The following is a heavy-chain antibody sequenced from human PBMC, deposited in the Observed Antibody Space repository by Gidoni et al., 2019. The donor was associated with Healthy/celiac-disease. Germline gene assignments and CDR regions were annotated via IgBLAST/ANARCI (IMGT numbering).Heavy chain of an antibody. Sequence: EVQLVESGGGLVQPGGSLRLSCAASGFTFSSYWMHWVRQAPGKGLVWVSRINSDGSSTSYADSVKGRFTISRDNAKNTLYLQMNSLRAEDTAVYYCAREVLLPAFNWFDPWGQGTLVTVSS. D-gene: IGHD2-15*01. V-gene: IGHV3-74*01. CDR3: AREVLLPAFNWFDP. CDR1: GFTFSSYW. J-gene: IGHJ5*02. CDR2: INSDGSST.